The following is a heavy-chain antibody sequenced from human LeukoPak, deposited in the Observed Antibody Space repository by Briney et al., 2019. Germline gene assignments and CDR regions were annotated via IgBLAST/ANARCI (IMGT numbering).Heavy chain of an antibody. J-gene: IGHJ3*02. CDR2: MWYDGSNK. D-gene: IGHD4-23*01. CDR3: ARDDYGGKLDI. CDR1: GFTFSNYD. Sequence: PGRSLRLSCAASGFTFSNYDMHWVRQAPGKGLEWVAVMWYDGSNKYYADSVKGRFTISRDNSKNTLYLQMNSLRAEDTAVYYCARDDYGGKLDIWGQGTVVTVSS. V-gene: IGHV3-33*01.